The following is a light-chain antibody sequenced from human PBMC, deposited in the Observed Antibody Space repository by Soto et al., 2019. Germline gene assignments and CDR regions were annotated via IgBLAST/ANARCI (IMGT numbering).Light chain of an antibody. CDR1: QSVGSY. V-gene: IGKV3-11*01. CDR2: GAS. J-gene: IGKJ5*01. CDR3: QQRSNWPPL. Sequence: EIVLTQSPATLSLYPGERATLSCRASQSVGSYLVWYQQKPGQAPRLLIHGASSRATGIPARFSGSGSGTDFTLTISSLEPEDFAVYYCQQRSNWPPLIGQGTRLEIK.